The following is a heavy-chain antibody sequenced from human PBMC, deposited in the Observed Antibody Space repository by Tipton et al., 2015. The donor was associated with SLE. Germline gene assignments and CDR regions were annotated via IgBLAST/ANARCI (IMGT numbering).Heavy chain of an antibody. V-gene: IGHV4-61*09. J-gene: IGHJ4*02. Sequence: LRLSCTVSGGSITSGSYYWSWIRRPAGKGLEWIGYIYTSGSTNYNPSLKSRVTISLNTSKNQFPLRLSSVTAADTAVYYCARDHDDYWGQGTLVTVSS. CDR1: GGSITSGSYY. CDR3: ARDHDDY. CDR2: IYTSGST.